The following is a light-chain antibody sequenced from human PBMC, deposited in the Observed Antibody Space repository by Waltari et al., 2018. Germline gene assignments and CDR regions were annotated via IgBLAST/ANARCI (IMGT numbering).Light chain of an antibody. CDR3: QSYDKTLSAWV. J-gene: IGLJ3*02. Sequence: QSVLTQPPSVSGAPGQRVTVSCTGSTSNTGAGYDVQWYQQFPGGAPKLVIYANSDRPSGVPDRCSATKSGSSASLAITGLQAEDEADYYCQSYDKTLSAWVFGGGTRLTVL. V-gene: IGLV1-40*01. CDR1: TSNTGAGYD. CDR2: ANS.